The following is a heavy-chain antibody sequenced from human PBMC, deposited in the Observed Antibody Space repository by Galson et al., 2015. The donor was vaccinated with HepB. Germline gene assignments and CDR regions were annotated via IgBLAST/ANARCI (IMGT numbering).Heavy chain of an antibody. J-gene: IGHJ6*03. CDR1: GYIFTSNY. CDR3: ARGGRFFGIYYYCMDV. D-gene: IGHD3-3*01. V-gene: IGHV1-46*01. Sequence: SVKVSCKASGYIFTSNYIHWVRQAPGQGLEWMGVINPSGGSTTYAQEFQGRVTMTSDTSTSTVYMELSSLRSEDTAVYYCARGGRFFGIYYYCMDVWGKGTTVTVSS. CDR2: INPSGGST.